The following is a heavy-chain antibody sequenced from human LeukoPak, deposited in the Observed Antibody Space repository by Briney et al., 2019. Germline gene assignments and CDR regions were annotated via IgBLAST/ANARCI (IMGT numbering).Heavy chain of an antibody. D-gene: IGHD5-24*01. J-gene: IGHJ4*02. CDR1: GFTFSRYW. CDR3: TRDRGWQQFDY. CDR2: IKQDGNRK. V-gene: IGHV3-7*01. Sequence: GGSLRLSCAASGFTFSRYWMSWVRQAPGKGLEWVANIKQDGNRKYYVDSVKGRFTISRDNAKNSLYLQMSSLRDDDTAVYYCTRDRGWQQFDYWGQGTLVTVSS.